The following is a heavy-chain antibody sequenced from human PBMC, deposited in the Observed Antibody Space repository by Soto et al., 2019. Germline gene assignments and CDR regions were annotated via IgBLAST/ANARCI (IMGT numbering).Heavy chain of an antibody. CDR1: GYIFTAYS. CDR3: AREASAVISLDY. V-gene: IGHV1-2*02. D-gene: IGHD6-19*01. Sequence: ASGKVSCKASGYIFTAYSMHWVRQAPGQGLEWVGWFNPNSGDTIYAQKFQGRVTLTGDTSISTAYMELYSLTSDDTAVYYCAREASAVISLDYWGQGTLVTVSS. CDR2: FNPNSGDT. J-gene: IGHJ4*02.